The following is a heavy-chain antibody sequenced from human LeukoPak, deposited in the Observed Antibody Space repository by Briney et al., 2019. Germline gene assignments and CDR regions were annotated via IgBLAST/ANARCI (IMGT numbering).Heavy chain of an antibody. J-gene: IGHJ1*01. CDR2: RSGGGRD. CDR1: GGSISTYS. V-gene: IGHV4-59*03. D-gene: IGHD5-24*01. Sequence: PSETLSLTCTVSGGSISTYSWSWIRQPPGKGLEWIGCRSGGGRDLYNPSLKSRVTISVDASEKQISLSLRSVTAADTAIYYCANTTRVAPDGRAEYFQHWGQGTLVTVSS. CDR3: ANTTRVAPDGRAEYFQH.